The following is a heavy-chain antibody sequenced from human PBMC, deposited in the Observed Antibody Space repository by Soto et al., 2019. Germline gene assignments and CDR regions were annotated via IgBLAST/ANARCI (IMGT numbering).Heavy chain of an antibody. CDR3: ARGRRRYYDSSGYYFPRPDY. V-gene: IGHV1-69*13. D-gene: IGHD3-22*01. J-gene: IGHJ4*02. CDR2: IIPIFGTA. Sequence: EASVKVSCKASGGTFSSYAISWVRQAPGQGLEWMGGIIPIFGTANYAQKFQGRVTITADESTSTAYMELSSLRSEDTAVYYCARGRRRYYDSSGYYFPRPDYWGQGTLVTVSS. CDR1: GGTFSSYA.